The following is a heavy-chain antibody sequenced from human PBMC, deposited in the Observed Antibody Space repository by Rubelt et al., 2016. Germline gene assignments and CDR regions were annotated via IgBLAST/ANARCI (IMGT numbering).Heavy chain of an antibody. CDR2: ISSSSSTT. CDR3: ARHRPDY. Sequence: YISSSSSTTYYADSVKGRFTISRDNAKNSLYLQMNSLRDEDTAVYYCARHRPDYWGQGTLVTVSS. J-gene: IGHJ4*02. V-gene: IGHV3-48*02.